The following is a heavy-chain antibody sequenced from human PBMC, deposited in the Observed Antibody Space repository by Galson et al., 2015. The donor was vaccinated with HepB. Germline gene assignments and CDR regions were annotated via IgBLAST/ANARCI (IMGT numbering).Heavy chain of an antibody. CDR3: ARSLWSGYYTHYYYYGMDV. Sequence: SLRLSCAASGFTFSSYAMSWVRQAPGKGLEWVSAISGSGGSTYYADSVKGRFTISRDNSKNTLYLQMNSLRAEDTAVYYCARSLWSGYYTHYYYYGMDVWGQGTTVTVSS. CDR1: GFTFSSYA. CDR2: ISGSGGST. J-gene: IGHJ6*02. D-gene: IGHD3-3*01. V-gene: IGHV3-23*01.